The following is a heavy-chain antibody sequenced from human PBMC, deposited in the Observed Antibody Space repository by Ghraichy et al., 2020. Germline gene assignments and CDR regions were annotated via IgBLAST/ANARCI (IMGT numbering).Heavy chain of an antibody. Sequence: SETLSLTCAVYGGSFSDYHWTWIRQPPGQGLEWIGEIHHSGSSSYKSSLKSRVTISVEMSKNQFSLKLTSVTAADTAVYYCARHPRADSHSQSYGLDVWGQRTTVTVSS. J-gene: IGHJ6*02. D-gene: IGHD2-21*02. V-gene: IGHV4-34*01. CDR3: ARHPRADSHSQSYGLDV. CDR1: GGSFSDYH. CDR2: IHHSGSS.